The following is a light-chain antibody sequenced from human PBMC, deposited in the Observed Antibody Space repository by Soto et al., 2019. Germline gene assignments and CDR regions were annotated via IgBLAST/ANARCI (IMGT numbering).Light chain of an antibody. CDR1: QSVSSSY. Sequence: ELVLTQSPATPPLSQGEGTTLSCRASQSVSSSYLAWYQHKPGQAPRLLIYGASSRATGIPDRFCGSVSGTDFTITTSILESEDLAVYYCQQYCSSSHTFGQGTKLYI. V-gene: IGKV3-20*01. CDR3: QQYCSSSHT. CDR2: GAS. J-gene: IGKJ2*01.